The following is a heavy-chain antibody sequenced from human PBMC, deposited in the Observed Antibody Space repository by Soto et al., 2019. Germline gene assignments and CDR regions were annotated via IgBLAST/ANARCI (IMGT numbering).Heavy chain of an antibody. CDR2: ISYDGNNK. Sequence: QVQLVESGGGVVQPGRSLRLSCAASGFTFSTYGMHWVRQAPGKGLEWVAVISYDGNNKHYADSVKGRLTISRDNSMNTLYLQMDSLRADDTAVYYCAKGRTLYFGELFFVFDYWGQGTLVTVSS. V-gene: IGHV3-30*18. CDR1: GFTFSTYG. CDR3: AKGRTLYFGELFFVFDY. J-gene: IGHJ4*02. D-gene: IGHD3-10*01.